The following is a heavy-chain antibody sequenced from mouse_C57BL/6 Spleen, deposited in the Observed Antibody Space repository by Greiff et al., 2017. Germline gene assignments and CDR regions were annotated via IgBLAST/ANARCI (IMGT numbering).Heavy chain of an antibody. CDR1: GFNIKNTY. J-gene: IGHJ2*01. V-gene: IGHV14-3*01. CDR2: IDPANGNT. Sequence: DVKLVESVAELVRPGASVKLSCTASGFNIKNTYMHWVKQRPEQGLEWIGRIDPANGNTKYAPKFQGKATITADPSSNTAYLQLSSLTSEDTAIYCCAFHGDGYYFDYWGQGTTLTGAS. CDR3: AFHGDGYYFDY. D-gene: IGHD3-3*01.